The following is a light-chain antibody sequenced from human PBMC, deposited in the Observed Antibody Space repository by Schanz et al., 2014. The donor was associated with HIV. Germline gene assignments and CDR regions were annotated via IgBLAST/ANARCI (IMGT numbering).Light chain of an antibody. J-gene: IGLJ2*01. CDR2: EVT. CDR1: SSDVGGYNY. Sequence: QSALTQPPSASGSPGQSVTISCTGTSSDVGGYNYVSWYQQHPGKAPKLMIYEVTKRPSGVPDRFSGSKSGNTASLTVSGLQAEDEADYYCSSYAGSGNLGVFGGGTKLTVL. CDR3: SSYAGSGNLGV. V-gene: IGLV2-8*01.